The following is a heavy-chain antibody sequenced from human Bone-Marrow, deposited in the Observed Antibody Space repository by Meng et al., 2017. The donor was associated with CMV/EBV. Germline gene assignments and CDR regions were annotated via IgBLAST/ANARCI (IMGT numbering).Heavy chain of an antibody. CDR3: ARNNWGYAFDI. J-gene: IGHJ3*02. CDR2: IYYSGST. D-gene: IGHD7-27*01. Sequence: SETLSLTCTVSGGSISSSNYYWGWIRQPPGKGLEWIGSIYYSGSTYYNPSLKSRVTISVDTSKNQFSLKLSSVTAADTAVYYCARNNWGYAFDIWGQGTMVTVSS. CDR1: GGSISSSNYY. V-gene: IGHV4-39*07.